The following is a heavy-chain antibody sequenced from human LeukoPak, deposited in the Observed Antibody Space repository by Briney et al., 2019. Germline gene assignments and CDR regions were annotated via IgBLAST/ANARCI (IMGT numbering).Heavy chain of an antibody. V-gene: IGHV1-2*02. CDR1: GYTFTDYY. J-gene: IGHJ4*02. CDR3: AASYSSSWYLDY. D-gene: IGHD6-13*01. CDR2: INPNSGGT. Sequence: GASVKVSCKASGYTFTDYYMQWVRQAPGQGLGWMGWINPNSGGTNYAQKFQGRVTMTRDTSISTAYMELGRLRSDDTAVYYCAASYSSSWYLDYWGQGTLVTVSS.